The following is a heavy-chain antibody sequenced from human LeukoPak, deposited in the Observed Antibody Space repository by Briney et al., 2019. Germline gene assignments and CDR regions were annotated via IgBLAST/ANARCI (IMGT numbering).Heavy chain of an antibody. D-gene: IGHD6-19*01. J-gene: IGHJ6*02. CDR2: INTSGATT. CDR1: GYTFSRHY. CDR3: ARGLESSGWYGMDV. V-gene: IGHV1-46*01. Sequence: ASVKVSCKTSGYTFSRHYIHWVRQAPGQGLEWLGIINTSGATTRYGQNFKGRVTATRDTSTSTVYMEMSSLNSEDTAVYYCARGLESSGWYGMDVWGQGTPIIVSS.